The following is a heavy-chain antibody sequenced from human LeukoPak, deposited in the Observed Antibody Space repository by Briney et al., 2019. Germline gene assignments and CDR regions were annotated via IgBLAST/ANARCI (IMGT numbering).Heavy chain of an antibody. Sequence: ASVKVSCKASGYTFTSYYMHWVRQAPGQGLEWMGIINPSGGSTSYAQKFQGRVTMTRDMSTSTVYMELSSLRSEDTAVYYCARVGVLWFGAGGMDVWGKGTTVTVSS. D-gene: IGHD3-10*01. CDR3: ARVGVLWFGAGGMDV. CDR2: INPSGGST. J-gene: IGHJ6*04. V-gene: IGHV1-46*01. CDR1: GYTFTSYY.